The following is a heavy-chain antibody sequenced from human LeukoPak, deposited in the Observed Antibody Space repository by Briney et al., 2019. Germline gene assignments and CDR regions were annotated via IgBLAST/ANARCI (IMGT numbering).Heavy chain of an antibody. CDR2: IIPIFGTA. CDR3: TTTQPLQNRYCSSTSCPRRPTVYMDV. Sequence: ASVKVSCKASGYTFTGYYMHWVRQAPGQGLEWMGGIIPIFGTANYAQKFQGRVTMTRDTSISTAYMELSRLRSDDTAVYYCTTTQPLQNRYCSSTSCPRRPTVYMDVWGKGTTVTVSS. V-gene: IGHV1-2*02. CDR1: GYTFTGYY. J-gene: IGHJ6*03. D-gene: IGHD2-2*01.